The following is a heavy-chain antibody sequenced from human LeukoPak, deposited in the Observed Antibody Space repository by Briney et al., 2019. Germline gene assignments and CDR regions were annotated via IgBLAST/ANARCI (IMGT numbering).Heavy chain of an antibody. J-gene: IGHJ4*02. V-gene: IGHV4-39*07. D-gene: IGHD5-18*01. CDR3: ARYHRGYSYGYRAGGFDY. CDR2: VYYSGTT. Sequence: SETLSLTCSVSGDSISLSFYYWGWIRQPPGKALEWIGSVYYSGTTSYNPSLKSRVTISVDMSKNHFSLRLRSVTAADTAMYYCARYHRGYSYGYRAGGFDYWGQGTLVTVSS. CDR1: GDSISLSFYY.